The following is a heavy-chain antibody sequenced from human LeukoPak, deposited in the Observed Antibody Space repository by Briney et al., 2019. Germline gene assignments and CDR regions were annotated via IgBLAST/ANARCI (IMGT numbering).Heavy chain of an antibody. CDR2: IYHSGST. V-gene: IGHV4-38-2*02. Sequence: SETLSLTCTVSGYSISSGYYWGWIRQPPGEGLEWIGSIYHSGSTYYNPSLKSRVTISVDTSKNQFSLKLSSVTAADTAVYYCARAYSGGWYLVYWGQGTLVTVSS. D-gene: IGHD6-19*01. CDR1: GYSISSGYY. CDR3: ARAYSGGWYLVY. J-gene: IGHJ4*02.